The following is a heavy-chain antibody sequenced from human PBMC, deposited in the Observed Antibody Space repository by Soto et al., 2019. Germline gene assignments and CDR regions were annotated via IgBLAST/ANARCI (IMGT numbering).Heavy chain of an antibody. CDR2: IYYSGST. J-gene: IGHJ4*02. D-gene: IGHD4-17*01. Sequence: SSETLSLTCTVSGGSISSYYWSWIRHPPGKGLEWIGSIYYSGSTNYNPSLKSRVTISVDTSKNQFSLKLSSVTAADTAVYYCARETVTYYFDYWGQGTLVTVSS. CDR3: ARETVTYYFDY. V-gene: IGHV4-59*01. CDR1: GGSISSYY.